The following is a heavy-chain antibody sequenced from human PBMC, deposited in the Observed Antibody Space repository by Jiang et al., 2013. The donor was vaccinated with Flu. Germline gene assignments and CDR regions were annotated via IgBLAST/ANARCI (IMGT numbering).Heavy chain of an antibody. D-gene: IGHD2-21*01. J-gene: IGHJ3*02. CDR3: ARPRGAIYDAFDI. CDR1: YW. CDR2: SILVTLIP. Sequence: YWIGWVRQMPGKAWSGWGSSILVTLIPDTARPSQGQVTISADKSISTAYLQWSSLKASDTAMYYCARPRGAIYDAFDIWGQGTMVTVSS. V-gene: IGHV5-51*01.